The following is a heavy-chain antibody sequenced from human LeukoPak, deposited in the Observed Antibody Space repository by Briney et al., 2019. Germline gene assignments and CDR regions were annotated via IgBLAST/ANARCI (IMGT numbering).Heavy chain of an antibody. CDR1: GGSISSGGYY. CDR3: ARSQGYCSSTSCYLKYYFDY. Sequence: PSETLSLTCTVSGGSISSGGYYWSWIRQHPGKGLEWIGYIYYSGSTSYNPSLKSRVTISVDTSKNQFSLKLSSVTAADTAVYYCARSQGYCSSTSCYLKYYFDYWGQGTLVTVSS. J-gene: IGHJ4*02. V-gene: IGHV4-31*03. D-gene: IGHD2-2*01. CDR2: IYYSGST.